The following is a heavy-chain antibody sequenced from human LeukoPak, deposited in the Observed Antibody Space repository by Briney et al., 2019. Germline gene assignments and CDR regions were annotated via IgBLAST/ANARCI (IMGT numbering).Heavy chain of an antibody. CDR3: ATSGFSGYDHPS. J-gene: IGHJ5*02. CDR2: IRGGADDT. CDR1: GFTFRSYS. D-gene: IGHD5-12*01. V-gene: IGHV3-23*01. Sequence: GGSLRLSCAASGFTFRSYSMAWVRLAPGKGLEWVSVIRGGADDTSYADSGKGRFTISRDNSKNTPFLQMDGLRVEDTAVYYCATSGFSGYDHPSWGQGTLVTVSS.